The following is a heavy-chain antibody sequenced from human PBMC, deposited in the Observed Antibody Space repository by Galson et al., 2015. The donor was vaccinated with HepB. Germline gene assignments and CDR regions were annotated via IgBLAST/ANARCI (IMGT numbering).Heavy chain of an antibody. CDR1: GFTFSDYY. CDR3: ARVFDYGDYGDWFDP. CDR2: ISSSSSYT. D-gene: IGHD4-17*01. J-gene: IGHJ5*02. Sequence: SLRLSCAASGFTFSDYYMSWIRQAPGKGLEWVSYISSSSSYTNYADSVKGRFTISRDNAKNSLYLQMNSLRAEDTAVYYCARVFDYGDYGDWFDPWGQGTLVTVSS. V-gene: IGHV3-11*06.